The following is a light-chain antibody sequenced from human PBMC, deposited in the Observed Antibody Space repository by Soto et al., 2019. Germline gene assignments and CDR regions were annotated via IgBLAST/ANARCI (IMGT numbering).Light chain of an antibody. CDR1: SSYVGAYNS. CDR3: CSSAPESTYV. J-gene: IGLJ1*01. V-gene: IGLV2-23*01. CDR2: KGT. Sequence: QSALAQPASVSGSPGQSVTISCTGTSSYVGAYNSVSWYQQYPDKAPQLMIYKGTQRPSGVSNRFSGSTSGNAASLTISGVQAGDEADYFCCSSAPESTYVFGTGTKVTVL.